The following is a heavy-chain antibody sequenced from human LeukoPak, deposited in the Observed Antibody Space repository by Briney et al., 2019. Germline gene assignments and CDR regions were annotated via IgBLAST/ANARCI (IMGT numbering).Heavy chain of an antibody. D-gene: IGHD6-6*01. CDR2: ISWNSGSI. Sequence: GGSLRLSCAASGFTFDDYAMHWVRHAPGKGLEWVSGISWNSGSIVYADSVKGRFTISRDNAKNSLYLQMNSLRAEDTALYYCAKDYGYSSSSGEGYFDYWGQGTLVTVSS. CDR1: GFTFDDYA. CDR3: AKDYGYSSSSGEGYFDY. J-gene: IGHJ4*02. V-gene: IGHV3-9*01.